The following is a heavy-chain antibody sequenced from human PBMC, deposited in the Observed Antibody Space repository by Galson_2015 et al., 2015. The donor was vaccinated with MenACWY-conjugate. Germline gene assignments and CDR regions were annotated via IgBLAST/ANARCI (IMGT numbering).Heavy chain of an antibody. J-gene: IGHJ4*02. CDR2: IYPGDSDT. CDR1: GYSFTNYW. Sequence: SGAEVKKPGESLTISCKGSGYSFTNYWIGWVRQMPGKGLEWMGIIYPGDSDTRYSPSFQGRVTISADKSINTAYLQWSSLKPSDTAIYYCARPASGHSSSCDYWGQGTLVTVSS. V-gene: IGHV5-51*03. D-gene: IGHD6-13*01. CDR3: ARPASGHSSSCDY.